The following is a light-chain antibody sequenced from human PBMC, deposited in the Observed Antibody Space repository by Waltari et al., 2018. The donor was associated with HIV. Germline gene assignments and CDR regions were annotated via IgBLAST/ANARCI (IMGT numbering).Light chain of an antibody. V-gene: IGKV4-1*01. CDR1: QSISHISNTKTY. Sequence: IVLTQSPASLAVSLGEGATINCKSSQSISHISNTKTYLTWLQHKPGHPPKLLLHGASTREAGGPDRFSGSGAGTDFTLTISGLQAEDVAVYYCQQYYNTPRTFGQGTRVEIK. CDR2: GAS. CDR3: QQYYNTPRT. J-gene: IGKJ1*01.